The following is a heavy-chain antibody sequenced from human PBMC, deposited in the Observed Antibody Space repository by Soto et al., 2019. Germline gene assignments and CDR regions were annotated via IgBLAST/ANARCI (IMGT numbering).Heavy chain of an antibody. D-gene: IGHD2-2*01. CDR3: ARGRGSTGYLGREHYFDY. Sequence: EVQVVESGGGLVQPGGSLRLSCAASGFSVTNNYMNWVRQAPGKGLEWVSIIDIGGNTYYADSVKDRFTISRDNSRNTLYLQMDSLRAEYTAVYYCARGRGSTGYLGREHYFDYGGQGTRVTVSP. CDR2: IDIGGNT. J-gene: IGHJ4*02. CDR1: GFSVTNNY. V-gene: IGHV3-66*01.